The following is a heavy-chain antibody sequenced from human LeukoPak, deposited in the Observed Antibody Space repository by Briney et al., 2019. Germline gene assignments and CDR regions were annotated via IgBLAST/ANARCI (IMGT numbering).Heavy chain of an antibody. V-gene: IGHV4-59*01. CDR3: ARMVRGVIDAFEI. CDR1: GGSISSYY. J-gene: IGHJ3*02. Sequence: SETLSLTCTVSGGSISSYYWSWIRQPPGKGLEWIAYIYYSGTTKYNASLKSRVTMSVATSKNQFSLKLSSVTAADTAVYYCARMVRGVIDAFEIWGQGTMVTVSS. D-gene: IGHD3-10*01. CDR2: IYYSGTT.